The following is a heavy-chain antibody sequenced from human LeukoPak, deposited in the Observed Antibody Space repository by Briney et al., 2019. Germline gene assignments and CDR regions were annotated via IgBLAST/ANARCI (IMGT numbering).Heavy chain of an antibody. V-gene: IGHV3-48*03. J-gene: IGHJ1*01. Sequence: GGSLRLSCAASGFIFSNYGMNWVRQAPGKGLEWVSYISSSGSTIYYADSVKGRFTISRDNAKNSLYLQMNSLRAEDTAVYYCARSTTSYCSSTSGDHWGQGTLVTVSS. CDR2: ISSSGSTI. CDR1: GFIFSNYG. D-gene: IGHD2-2*01. CDR3: ARSTTSYCSSTSGDH.